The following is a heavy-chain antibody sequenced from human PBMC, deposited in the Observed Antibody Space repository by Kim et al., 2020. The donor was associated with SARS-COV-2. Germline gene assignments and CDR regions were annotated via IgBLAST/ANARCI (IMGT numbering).Heavy chain of an antibody. J-gene: IGHJ4*02. Sequence: GESLKISCKGSGYSFTSYWIGWVCQMSGKGLEWMGIIYPGYSDTRYSPYFQGQVTISADKSISTAYLQWSSLKASDTAMYYCARPAMEYFDWLLLGYYFDYWGQGTLVTVSS. CDR3: ARPAMEYFDWLLLGYYFDY. CDR2: IYPGYSDT. D-gene: IGHD3-9*01. V-gene: IGHV5-51*01. CDR1: GYSFTSYW.